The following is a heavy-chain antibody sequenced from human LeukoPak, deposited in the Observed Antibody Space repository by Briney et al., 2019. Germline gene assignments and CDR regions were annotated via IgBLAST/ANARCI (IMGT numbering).Heavy chain of an antibody. V-gene: IGHV5-51*01. CDR3: ARLYRNDVPDAFDI. CDR1: GYSFTSYW. CDR2: IYPGDSDT. J-gene: IGHJ3*02. Sequence: GESLKISCKGSGYSFTSYWIGWARQMPGKGLEWMGIIYPGDSDTRYSPPFQGQVTISADKSISTAYLQWSSLKASDTAMYYCARLYRNDVPDAFDIWGQGTMVTVSS. D-gene: IGHD1-1*01.